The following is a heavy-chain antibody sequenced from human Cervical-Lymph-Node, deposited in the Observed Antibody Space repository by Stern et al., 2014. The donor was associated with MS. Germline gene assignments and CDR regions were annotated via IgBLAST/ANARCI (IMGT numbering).Heavy chain of an antibody. CDR2: IDLNSGAP. J-gene: IGHJ6*02. D-gene: IGHD3-10*01. V-gene: IGHV1-2*06. Sequence: QVQLVQSGAQVKKPGASVRVSCKASGYSFTDSYLHWVRQAPGHGLEWVGRIDLNSGAPRYAQKLQARVTLSRDTSLNTAYMELSWLTSDDTAVYYCARDRSIISYYQYYGMDVWGLGTTVTVSS. CDR3: ARDRSIISYYQYYGMDV. CDR1: GYSFTDSY.